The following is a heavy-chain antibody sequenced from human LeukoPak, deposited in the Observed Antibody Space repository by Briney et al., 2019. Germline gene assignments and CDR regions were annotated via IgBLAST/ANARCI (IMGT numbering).Heavy chain of an antibody. Sequence: SVTVSCTASGGTFSSYAISWVRPAPGQGLEWMGGIIPIFGTANYAQKFQGRVTITADESTSTAYMELSSLRSEDTAVYYCARVEPFRGYSYGPYWYFDLWGRGTLVTVSS. V-gene: IGHV1-69*13. CDR3: ARVEPFRGYSYGPYWYFDL. CDR1: GGTFSSYA. J-gene: IGHJ2*01. D-gene: IGHD5-18*01. CDR2: IIPIFGTA.